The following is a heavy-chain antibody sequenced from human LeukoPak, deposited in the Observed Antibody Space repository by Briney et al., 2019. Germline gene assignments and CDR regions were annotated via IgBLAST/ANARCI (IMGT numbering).Heavy chain of an antibody. J-gene: IGHJ4*02. CDR1: GYTFTSYG. CDR2: ISAYNGHT. V-gene: IGHV1-18*01. CDR3: AREAGYPGPFDY. D-gene: IGHD5-12*01. Sequence: EASVKVSCKASGYTFTSYGISWVRQAPGQGLEWMGWISAYNGHTQYAQKLQGRVTMTRDTSTSTAYMELRSLRSDDTAVYYCAREAGYPGPFDYWGQGTLVTVSS.